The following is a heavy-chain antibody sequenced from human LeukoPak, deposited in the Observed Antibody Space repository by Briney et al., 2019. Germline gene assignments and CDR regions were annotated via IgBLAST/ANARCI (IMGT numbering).Heavy chain of an antibody. CDR1: GYTFTGYY. CDR2: INPNSGGT. Sequence: ASVKVSCKASGYTFTGYYMHWVRQAPGQGLKWMGWINPNSGGTNYAQKFQGRVTMTRDTSISTAYMELSRLRSDDTAVYYCARDWFRSSSGYYYDWFDPWGQGTLVTVSS. D-gene: IGHD3-22*01. CDR3: ARDWFRSSSGYYYDWFDP. V-gene: IGHV1-2*02. J-gene: IGHJ5*02.